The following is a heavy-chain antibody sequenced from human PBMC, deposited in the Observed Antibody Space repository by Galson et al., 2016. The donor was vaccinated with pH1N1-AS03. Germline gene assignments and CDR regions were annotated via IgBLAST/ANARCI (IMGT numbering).Heavy chain of an antibody. D-gene: IGHD6-19*01. CDR1: GFTFSIYA. J-gene: IGHJ5*02. Sequence: SLRLSCAASGFTFSIYAMHWVRQAPGKGLEWVSGVCGVDSSLCYAESVKGRFTVSRDNSKGTLDLQMNSLRADDTAVYYCARESGWPHWFDPWGQGTLVTVSS. CDR2: VCGVDSSL. V-gene: IGHV3-23*01. CDR3: ARESGWPHWFDP.